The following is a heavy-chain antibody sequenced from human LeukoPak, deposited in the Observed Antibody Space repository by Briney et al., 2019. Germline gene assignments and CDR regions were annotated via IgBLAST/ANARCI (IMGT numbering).Heavy chain of an antibody. Sequence: GGSLRLSCAASGFTFRSYVMSWVRQAPGKGLEWVSTISGSSVTTYYADSVKGRFTISRDNSKNALYLQMNSLRAEDTAVYYCAKLDYYGNYWGQGTLVTVSS. J-gene: IGHJ4*02. CDR1: GFTFRSYV. CDR2: ISGSSVTT. D-gene: IGHD3-10*01. CDR3: AKLDYYGNY. V-gene: IGHV3-23*01.